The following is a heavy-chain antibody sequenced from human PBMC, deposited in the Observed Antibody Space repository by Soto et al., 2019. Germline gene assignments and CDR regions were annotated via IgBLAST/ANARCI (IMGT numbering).Heavy chain of an antibody. D-gene: IGHD2-2*01. CDR1: GFTFSSYG. J-gene: IGHJ4*02. CDR3: VRGTSTSPDY. CDR2: VWYDGTNK. V-gene: IGHV3-33*01. Sequence: QVELVESGGGVVQPGRSLRLSCAASGFTFSSYGMHWVRQAPGKGLEWVAVVWYDGTNKNYADSVKGRFTISRDNSKNTMYLKMTSLRAEDTAVYYCVRGTSTSPDYWGQGTLVTVSS.